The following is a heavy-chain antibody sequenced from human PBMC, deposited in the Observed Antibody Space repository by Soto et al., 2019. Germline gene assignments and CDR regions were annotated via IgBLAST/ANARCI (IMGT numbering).Heavy chain of an antibody. D-gene: IGHD3-10*01. CDR2: SYYSGGT. V-gene: IGHV4-59*01. Sequence: QVQLQESGPGLVKPSETLSLTCTVSGGSISSYYWSWIRQPPGKGLEWIGYSYYSGGTNYNPSLKSRTTDAVAPSNNQLSQKLGSVAAADTAVYSCARGGKTSYGSGSYPWGPRYYYYYGMDVWGQGTPVTLSS. CDR3: ARGGKTSYGSGSYPWGPRYYYYYGMDV. J-gene: IGHJ6*02. CDR1: GGSISSYY.